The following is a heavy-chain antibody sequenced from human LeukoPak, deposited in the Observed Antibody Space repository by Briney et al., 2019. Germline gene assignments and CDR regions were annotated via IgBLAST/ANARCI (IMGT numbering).Heavy chain of an antibody. J-gene: IGHJ3*02. D-gene: IGHD3-22*01. CDR1: GFTFNSYA. V-gene: IGHV3-23*01. CDR3: AKGDDSKGDAFDI. Sequence: GGSLRLSCAASGFTFNSYAMSWVRQAPGKGLEWVSGISVSGGSTYYADSVKGRFTISRDNSKKTLYLQMNSLRAEDTAVYYCAKGDDSKGDAFDIWGQGTMVTVSS. CDR2: ISVSGGST.